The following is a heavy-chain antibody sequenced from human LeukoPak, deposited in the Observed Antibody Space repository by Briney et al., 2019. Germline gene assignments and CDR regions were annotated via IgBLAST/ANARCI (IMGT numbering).Heavy chain of an antibody. Sequence: GGSLRLSCAASGFIFSNYAMNWVRQAPGKGLEWVSGISGGGGSTYYADSVKGRFTISRDNSENTLHLQMSSLRAEDTAMYHCARGGRYCTTTNCYIGKWGQGTLVTVSS. CDR1: GFIFSNYA. CDR2: ISGGGGST. J-gene: IGHJ4*02. V-gene: IGHV3-23*01. CDR3: ARGGRYCTTTNCYIGK. D-gene: IGHD2-2*02.